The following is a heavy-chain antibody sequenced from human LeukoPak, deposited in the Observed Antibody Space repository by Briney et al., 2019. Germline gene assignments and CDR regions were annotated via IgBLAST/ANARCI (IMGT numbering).Heavy chain of an antibody. D-gene: IGHD6-13*01. CDR2: INPSVGTT. J-gene: IGHJ6*02. Sequence: ASVTVSCKASGYTFTNYYIHWVRQAPGQGLAWMGTINPSVGTTRSAQGRVSLTRDTSTSTVYMELSTLRSEDTAVYYCARDQASAAVGTVYYYHGMDVWGQGTTVTVSS. CDR3: ARDQASAAVGTVYYYHGMDV. CDR1: GYTFTNYY. V-gene: IGHV1-46*01.